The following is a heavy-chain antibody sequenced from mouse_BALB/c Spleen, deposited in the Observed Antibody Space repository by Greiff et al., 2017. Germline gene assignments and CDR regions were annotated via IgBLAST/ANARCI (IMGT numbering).Heavy chain of an antibody. CDR2: INPDSSTI. CDR1: GFDFSRYW. Sequence: EVQLVESGGGLVQPGGSLKLSCAASGFDFSRYWMSWVRQAPGKGLEWIGEINPDSSTINYTPSLKDKFIISRDNAKNTLYLQMSKVRSEDTALYYCARRSWYGNYYYAMDYWGQGTSVTVSS. D-gene: IGHD2-10*02. J-gene: IGHJ4*01. V-gene: IGHV4-1*02. CDR3: ARRSWYGNYYYAMDY.